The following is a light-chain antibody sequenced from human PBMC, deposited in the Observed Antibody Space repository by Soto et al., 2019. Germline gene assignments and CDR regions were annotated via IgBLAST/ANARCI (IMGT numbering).Light chain of an antibody. CDR3: QEYDGAPIT. J-gene: IGKJ5*01. CDR1: QSVSSY. V-gene: IGKV3-20*01. Sequence: EIVLTQSPGTLSLSPGERATLSCRAGQSVSSYLAWYQQKPGQAPRLLIFDASNRASGMPERFSGSGSGTDFTLTIARLEPEDFAVYYCQEYDGAPITFGLGTRLEIK. CDR2: DAS.